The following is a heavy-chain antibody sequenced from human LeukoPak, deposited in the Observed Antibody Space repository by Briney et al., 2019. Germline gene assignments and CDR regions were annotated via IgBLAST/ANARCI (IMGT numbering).Heavy chain of an antibody. J-gene: IGHJ4*02. CDR2: ITCSGSSI. Sequence: GGSLRLSCAASGFTFSSYGMHWVRQAPGKGLEWVSSITCSGSSIYYADSVKGRFTISRDNPKNSLYLQMNSLRAEDTAVYYCARDLNSGSPFDYWGQGNLVTVSS. CDR1: GFTFSSYG. D-gene: IGHD1-26*01. CDR3: ARDLNSGSPFDY. V-gene: IGHV3-21*01.